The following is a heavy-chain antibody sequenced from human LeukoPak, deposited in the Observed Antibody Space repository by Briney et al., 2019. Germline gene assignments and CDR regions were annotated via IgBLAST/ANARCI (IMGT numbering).Heavy chain of an antibody. CDR3: ARSDYCSSTTGFYYYYYIDV. CDR2: IHYSGST. Sequence: KPSETLSLTCTVSGGSISSRYWSWIRQPPGKGLEWIGYIHYSGSTNYNPSLKSRVTISVDTSKNQFSLKLSSVTAADTAVYYCARSDYCSSTTGFYYYYYIDVWGKGTTVTVSS. V-gene: IGHV4-59*11. CDR1: GGSISSRY. J-gene: IGHJ6*03. D-gene: IGHD2-2*01.